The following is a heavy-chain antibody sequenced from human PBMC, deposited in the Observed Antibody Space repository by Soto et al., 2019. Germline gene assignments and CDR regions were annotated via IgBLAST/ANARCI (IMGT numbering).Heavy chain of an antibody. CDR1: VGSFSTYD. J-gene: IGHJ3*02. CDR2: INHIGSN. V-gene: IGHV4-34*01. Sequence: SETLSLTWVVSVGSFSTYDYNWIRQSPGKRLEWIGEINHIGSNNYSPSTKSRVTMSLDTSKNQFSLKLTYVTAADTAVYYCARGGSNDLKVAFYIWGQGTMVTV. CDR3: ARGGSNDLKVAFYI. D-gene: IGHD1-26*01.